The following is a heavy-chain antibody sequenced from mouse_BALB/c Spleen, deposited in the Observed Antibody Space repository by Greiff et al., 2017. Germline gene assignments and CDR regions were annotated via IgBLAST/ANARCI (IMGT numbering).Heavy chain of an antibody. V-gene: IGHV1-66*01. CDR2: IFPGSGNT. CDR1: GYSFTSYY. Sequence: VQLQQSGPELVKPGASVKISCKASGYSFTSYYIHWVKQRPGQGLEWIGWIFPGSGNTKYNEKFKGKATLTADTSSSTAYMQLSSLTSEDSAVYFCARSGEYGNYYFDYWGQGTTLTVSS. J-gene: IGHJ2*01. CDR3: ARSGEYGNYYFDY. D-gene: IGHD2-10*02.